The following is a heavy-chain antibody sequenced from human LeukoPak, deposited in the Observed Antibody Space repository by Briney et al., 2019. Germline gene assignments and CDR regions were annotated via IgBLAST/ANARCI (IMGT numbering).Heavy chain of an antibody. CDR1: GFTFDDYA. V-gene: IGHV3-9*01. Sequence: PGRSLRLSCAASGFTFDDYAMHWVRQAPGKGLEWVSCITWNSDTIDYADSVKGRFTISRDNAKNSLYLQMNSLRAEDTALYYCAKDTTYYYDSSGYDGFDIWGQGTMVTVSS. CDR3: AKDTTYYYDSSGYDGFDI. D-gene: IGHD3-22*01. J-gene: IGHJ3*02. CDR2: ITWNSDTI.